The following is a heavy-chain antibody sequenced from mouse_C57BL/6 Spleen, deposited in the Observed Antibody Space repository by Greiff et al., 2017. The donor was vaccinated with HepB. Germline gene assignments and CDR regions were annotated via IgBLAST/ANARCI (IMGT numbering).Heavy chain of an antibody. D-gene: IGHD1-1*01. CDR2: ISSGGSYT. CDR1: GFTFSSYG. J-gene: IGHJ2*01. Sequence: VMESGGDLVKPGGSLKLSCAASGFTFSSYGMSWVRQTPDKRLEWVATISSGGSYTYYPDSVKGRFTISRDNAKNTLYLQMSSLKSEDTAMYYCARQGIYYYGSSYGYFDYWGQGTTLTVSS. CDR3: ARQGIYYYGSSYGYFDY. V-gene: IGHV5-6*01.